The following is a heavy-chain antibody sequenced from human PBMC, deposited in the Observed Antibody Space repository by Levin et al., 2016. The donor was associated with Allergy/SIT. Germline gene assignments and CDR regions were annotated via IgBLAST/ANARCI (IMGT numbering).Heavy chain of an antibody. CDR3: ARQLGEFDY. CDR2: IYYSGST. J-gene: IGHJ4*02. V-gene: IGHV4-39*01. Sequence: WIRQPPGKGLEWIGSIYYSGSTYYNPSLKSRVTISVDTSKNQFSLKLSSVTAADTAVYYCARQLGEFDYWGQGTLVTVSS.